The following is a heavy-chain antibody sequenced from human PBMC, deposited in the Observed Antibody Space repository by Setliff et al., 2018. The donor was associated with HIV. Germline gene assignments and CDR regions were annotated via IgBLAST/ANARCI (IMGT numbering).Heavy chain of an antibody. V-gene: IGHV4-61*09. D-gene: IGHD3-16*01. CDR3: ARDRLSAFDP. CDR1: GGSISSASYC. Sequence: SETLSLTCTVSGGSISSASYCWSWIRQPAGKGLEWIGHIYSSGSTNYNPSLKSRVTTSVDRSKNQFSLKLSSVTAADTAVYYCARDRLSAFDPWGQGTLVTVSS. CDR2: IYSSGST. J-gene: IGHJ5*02.